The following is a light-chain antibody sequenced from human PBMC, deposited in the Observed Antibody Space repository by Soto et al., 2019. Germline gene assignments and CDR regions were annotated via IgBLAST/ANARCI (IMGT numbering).Light chain of an antibody. J-gene: IGLJ2*01. CDR3: CSYTSSSTVV. CDR1: SRDVGGYNY. V-gene: IGLV2-14*01. Sequence: QSALTQPASVSGSPGQSITISCTGTSRDVGGYNYVSWYQQHPGKAPKLMIYEVSNRPSGVSNRFSGSKSGNTASLTISGLQAEDEADYYCCSYTSSSTVVFGGGTKLTVL. CDR2: EVS.